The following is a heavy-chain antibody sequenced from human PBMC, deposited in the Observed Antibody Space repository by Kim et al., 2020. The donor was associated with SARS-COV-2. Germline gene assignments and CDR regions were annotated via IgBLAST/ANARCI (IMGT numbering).Heavy chain of an antibody. V-gene: IGHV2-5*05. Sequence: SGPTLVKPTQTLTLTCTFSGFSLTTSGVGVGWIRQPPGKALEWLAIIFWDDDKRYGPSLKSRLTITKDTSKNQVVLTMTNMDPVDTATYYCAHRPPTGDLDYWGQGTLDTVSS. CDR2: IFWDDDK. CDR3: AHRPPTGDLDY. CDR1: GFSLTTSGVG. D-gene: IGHD7-27*01. J-gene: IGHJ4*02.